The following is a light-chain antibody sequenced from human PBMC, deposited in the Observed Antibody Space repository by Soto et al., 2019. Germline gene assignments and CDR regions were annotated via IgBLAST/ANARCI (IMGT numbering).Light chain of an antibody. CDR3: QQYNTHSWT. J-gene: IGKJ1*01. V-gene: IGKV1-5*01. CDR1: QNIHSW. Sequence: DIQMTQSPSTLSASVGDRVTITCRASQNIHSWLAWYQQKPGKAPKLLIFDASSLESGVPSRVSGSGSGTESTLTISSLQPDDFATYYCQQYNTHSWTFGQGTKVDIK. CDR2: DAS.